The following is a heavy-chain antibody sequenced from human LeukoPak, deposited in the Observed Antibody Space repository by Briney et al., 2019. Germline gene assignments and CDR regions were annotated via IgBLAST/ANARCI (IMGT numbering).Heavy chain of an antibody. CDR3: AHRCVRVSSSANWVYNWFDR. Sequence: SGPTLVNPTQTLTLTCSFSGLSLSTSGVGVGWIRQPPGKALEWLALIYWSDDKRYSPSLKRRLTITKDTSKNQVVLTLTNMDPVDTATYYCAHRCVRVSSSANWVYNWFDRWGQGILVTVSS. CDR2: IYWSDDK. V-gene: IGHV2-5*01. J-gene: IGHJ5*02. CDR1: GLSLSTSGVG. D-gene: IGHD1-1*01.